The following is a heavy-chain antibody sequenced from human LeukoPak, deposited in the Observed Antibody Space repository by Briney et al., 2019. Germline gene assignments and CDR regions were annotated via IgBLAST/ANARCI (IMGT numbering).Heavy chain of an antibody. CDR3: ARDGGLDY. V-gene: IGHV1-46*01. Sequence: ASVKVSCKASGYTFTSYYMHWVRQAPGQGLEWMGIINPSGGSTSYAQKFQGRVTMTRDTSISTAYMEASSLRSDDTAVYYCARDGGLDYWGQGTLITVSS. D-gene: IGHD3-16*01. CDR1: GYTFTSYY. J-gene: IGHJ4*02. CDR2: INPSGGST.